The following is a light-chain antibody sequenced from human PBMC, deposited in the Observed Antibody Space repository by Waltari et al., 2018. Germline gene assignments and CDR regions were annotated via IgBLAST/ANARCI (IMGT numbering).Light chain of an antibody. CDR3: CSYGGAKLI. Sequence: QSALTQPRSVSGSPGQSVATSCTGTSSDVGRFNEYSWYQQYPGKAPKLMIYEVTKRPSGVPDRFSGSKSGNTASLTISGLQAEDEADYYCCSYGGAKLIFGGGTRLTVL. V-gene: IGLV2-11*01. CDR2: EVT. CDR1: SSDVGRFNE. J-gene: IGLJ2*01.